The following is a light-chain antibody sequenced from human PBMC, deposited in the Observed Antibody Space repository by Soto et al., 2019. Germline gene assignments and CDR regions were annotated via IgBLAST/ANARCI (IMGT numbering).Light chain of an antibody. CDR1: QSISSY. Sequence: DIQMTQSPSTLSGSVVDRVTITCRASQSISSYLNWYQQKPGKAPKVLIYAASTLHSGVPSRFSGSGSGTDFTLTISSLQPEDVATYYCQKYNSAPRTFGQVTKVDIK. CDR3: QKYNSAPRT. J-gene: IGKJ1*01. V-gene: IGKV1-27*01. CDR2: AAS.